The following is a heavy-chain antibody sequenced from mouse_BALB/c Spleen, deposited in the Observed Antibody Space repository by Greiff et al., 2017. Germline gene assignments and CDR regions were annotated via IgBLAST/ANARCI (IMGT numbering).Heavy chain of an antibody. J-gene: IGHJ4*01. D-gene: IGHD2-14*01. V-gene: IGHV5-4*02. CDR1: GFTFSDYY. Sequence: EVKVVESGGGLVKPGGSLKLSCAASGFTFSDYYMYWVRQTPEKRLEWVATISDGGSYTYYPDSVKGRFTISRDNAKNNLYLQMSSLKSEDTAMYYCARGKVRYYAMDYWGQGTSVTVSS. CDR2: ISDGGSYT. CDR3: ARGKVRYYAMDY.